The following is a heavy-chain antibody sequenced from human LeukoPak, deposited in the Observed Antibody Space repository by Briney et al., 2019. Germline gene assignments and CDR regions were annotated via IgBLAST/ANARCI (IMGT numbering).Heavy chain of an antibody. J-gene: IGHJ5*02. CDR3: AKDPQADLWFGGIWFDP. D-gene: IGHD3-10*01. Sequence: TGGSLRLSCAASGFTFSNAWMSWVRQAPGKGLEWVSAISGSGGSTYYADSVKGRFTISRDNSKNTLYLQMNSLRAEDTAVYYCAKDPQADLWFGGIWFDPWGQGTLVTVSS. V-gene: IGHV3-23*01. CDR1: GFTFSNAW. CDR2: ISGSGGST.